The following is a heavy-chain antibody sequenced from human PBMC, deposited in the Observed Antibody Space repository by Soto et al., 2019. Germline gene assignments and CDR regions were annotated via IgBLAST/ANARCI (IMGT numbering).Heavy chain of an antibody. Sequence: ASVKISCKASGYTFTSYGISWVRQAPGQGLEWVGWISAHNGDTRYAQNLQGRITMTTDTFTNTAYMELTSLTSDDTAVYYCARDWSRYYDSSGLMWFYWGQGTLVTVS. D-gene: IGHD3-22*01. CDR2: ISAHNGDT. CDR1: GYTFTSYG. J-gene: IGHJ4*02. CDR3: ARDWSRYYDSSGLMWFY. V-gene: IGHV1-18*01.